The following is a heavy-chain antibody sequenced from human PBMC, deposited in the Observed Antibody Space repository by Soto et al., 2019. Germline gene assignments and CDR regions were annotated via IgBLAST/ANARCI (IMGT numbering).Heavy chain of an antibody. CDR2: IAYDGSNK. D-gene: IGHD4-4*01. CDR3: VPTPVTTAFEF. V-gene: IGHV3-30-3*01. CDR1: GSTFTSYA. Sequence: QVQLVESGGGVVQPGRSLRLSCTASGSTFTSYAMHWVRQAPGKGLGWVAVIAYDGSNKYYADSVKGRFTISRDNSKNTLYLQMNSLRAEDTAVYYCVPTPVTTAFEFWVQGTLVTVSS. J-gene: IGHJ4*02.